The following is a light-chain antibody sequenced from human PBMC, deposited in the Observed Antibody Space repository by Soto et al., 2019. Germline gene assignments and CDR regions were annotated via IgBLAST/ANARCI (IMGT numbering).Light chain of an antibody. CDR1: QSVGRW. CDR2: DAS. CDR3: QQYNSYWT. V-gene: IGKV1-5*01. Sequence: DIQMTQSPSTLSASVGDRVTITCRASQSVGRWLAWYQQKAGKAPKLLIYDASSLESGVPSRFSGSGSGTEFTLTISSLQPDDFATYYCQQYNSYWTFGQGTKVGIK. J-gene: IGKJ1*01.